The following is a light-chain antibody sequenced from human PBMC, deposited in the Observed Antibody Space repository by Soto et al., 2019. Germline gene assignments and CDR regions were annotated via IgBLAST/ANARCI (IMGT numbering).Light chain of an antibody. J-gene: IGLJ2*01. CDR1: SSDIGAYNS. V-gene: IGLV2-14*01. CDR2: DVS. Sequence: QSALTQPASVSASPGQSITISCTGTSSDIGAYNSVSWYQQYPGKAPQLMIYDVSYRPSGISSRFSGSKSGNMASLTISGLQPDDDADYYCASYTTARIRVFGGGTKLTVL. CDR3: ASYTTARIRV.